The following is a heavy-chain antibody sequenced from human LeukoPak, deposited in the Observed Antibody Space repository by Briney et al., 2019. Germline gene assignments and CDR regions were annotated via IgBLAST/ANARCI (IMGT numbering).Heavy chain of an antibody. CDR2: IFQGGGEI. D-gene: IGHD5-18*01. CDR1: GFTFSTFA. V-gene: IGHV3-23*01. J-gene: IGHJ4*02. CDR3: AKSHGYSYGFDY. Sequence: GGSLRLSCAASGFTFSTFAMIWVRQPPGKGLEWVSSIFQGGGEIHYADSVRGRFTISRDNSKSTLFLQMNSLRAEDTAVYYCAKSHGYSYGFDYWGQGTLVTVSS.